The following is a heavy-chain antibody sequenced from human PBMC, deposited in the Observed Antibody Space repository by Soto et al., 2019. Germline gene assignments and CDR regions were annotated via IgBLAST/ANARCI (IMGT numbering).Heavy chain of an antibody. Sequence: GGSLRLSCAASGFTFDDYTMHWVRQAPGKGLEWVSLISWDGGSTYYADSVKGRFTISRDNSKNSLYLQMNSLRTEDTALYYCAKAVGRGYYDSSATYGYFDYWGQGTLVTVSS. CDR3: AKAVGRGYYDSSATYGYFDY. V-gene: IGHV3-43*01. CDR2: ISWDGGST. D-gene: IGHD3-22*01. CDR1: GFTFDDYT. J-gene: IGHJ4*02.